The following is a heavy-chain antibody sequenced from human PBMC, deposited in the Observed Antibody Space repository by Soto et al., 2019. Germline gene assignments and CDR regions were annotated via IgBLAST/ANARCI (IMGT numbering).Heavy chain of an antibody. V-gene: IGHV1-8*01. J-gene: IGHJ6*03. CDR3: ARGPGSSWYWKYYYYYYMDV. CDR1: GYTFTSYD. CDR2: MNPNSGNT. D-gene: IGHD6-13*01. Sequence: GASVKVSCKASGYTFTSYDINWVRQATGQGLEKMGWMNPNSGNTGYAQKFQGRVTMTRNTSISTAYMELSSLRSEDTAVYYCARGPGSSWYWKYYYYYYMDVWGKGTTVTVSS.